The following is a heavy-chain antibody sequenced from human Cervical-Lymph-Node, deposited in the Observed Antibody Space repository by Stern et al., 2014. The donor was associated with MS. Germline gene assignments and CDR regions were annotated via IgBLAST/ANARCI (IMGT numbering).Heavy chain of an antibody. D-gene: IGHD1-26*01. V-gene: IGHV1-69*06. J-gene: IGHJ4*02. CDR1: GDTFSSYA. Sequence: VKLGQSGAEVKKPGSSVKVSCKASGDTFSSYAINWVRQAPGQGLEWMGGITPVFGTTNYTQKFQGRVTITADKSTNTAYMELMTLRSEDTAVYYCARGGGLVGYFDYWGQGTLVSVSS. CDR2: ITPVFGTT. CDR3: ARGGGLVGYFDY.